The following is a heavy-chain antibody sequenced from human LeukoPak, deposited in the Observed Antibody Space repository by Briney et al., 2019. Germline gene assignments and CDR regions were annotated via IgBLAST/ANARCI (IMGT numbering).Heavy chain of an antibody. CDR3: ARSIVATTFDY. CDR1: GGSFSGYY. D-gene: IGHD5-12*01. J-gene: IGHJ4*02. V-gene: IGHV4-34*01. CDR2: INHSGST. Sequence: SETLPLTCAVYGGSFSGYYWSWIRQPPGKGLEWIGEINHSGSTNYNPSLKSRVTISVDTSKNQFSLKLSSVTAADTAVYYCARSIVATTFDYWGQGTLVTVSS.